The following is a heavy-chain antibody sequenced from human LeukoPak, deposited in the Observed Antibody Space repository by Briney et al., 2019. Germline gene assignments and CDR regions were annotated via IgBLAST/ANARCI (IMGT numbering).Heavy chain of an antibody. CDR1: GFTFSSYA. J-gene: IGHJ4*02. D-gene: IGHD1-26*01. CDR3: ARVAVWIVGAPRPDY. CDR2: ISYDGRNK. Sequence: GGSLRLSCAASGFTFSSYAMSWVRQAPGKGLEWVSLISYDGRNKYYADSVKGRFTISRDNSKNTLYLQMNSLRAEDTALYYCARVAVWIVGAPRPDYWGQGALVTVSS. V-gene: IGHV3-30-3*01.